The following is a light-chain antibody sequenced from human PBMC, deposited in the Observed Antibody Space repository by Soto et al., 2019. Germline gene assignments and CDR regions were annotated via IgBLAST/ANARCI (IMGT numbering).Light chain of an antibody. V-gene: IGLV2-14*01. CDR2: EVS. CDR3: SSYTSSSIPYV. J-gene: IGLJ1*01. Sequence: QPVLTQPASVSGSPGQSITISCTGTSSDVGAYNHVSWYQQHPGKAPKLMIYEVSNRPSGVSNRFSGSKSGNTASLTISGLQAEDEADYYCSSYTSSSIPYVFGTGTKVTVL. CDR1: SSDVGAYNH.